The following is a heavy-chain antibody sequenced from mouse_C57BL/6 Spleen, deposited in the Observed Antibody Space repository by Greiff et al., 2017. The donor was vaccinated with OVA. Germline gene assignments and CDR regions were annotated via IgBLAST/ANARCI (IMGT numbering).Heavy chain of an antibody. Sequence: EVKLEESGGGLVKPGGSLKLSCAASGFTFSSYAMSWVRQTPEKRLEWVATISDGGSYTYYPDNVKGRFTISRDNAKNNLYMQMSHLKSEDSAMYYCAREGDAAGFAYWGQGTLVTVSA. CDR1: GFTFSSYA. CDR2: ISDGGSYT. J-gene: IGHJ3*01. V-gene: IGHV5-4*01. CDR3: AREGDAAGFAY.